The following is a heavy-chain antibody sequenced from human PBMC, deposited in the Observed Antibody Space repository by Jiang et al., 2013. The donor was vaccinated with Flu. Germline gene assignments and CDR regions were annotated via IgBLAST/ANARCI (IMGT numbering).Heavy chain of an antibody. J-gene: IGHJ4*02. CDR3: ARAIGGYSYGYVAY. V-gene: IGHV1-69*01. D-gene: IGHD5-18*01. CDR1: GTFSSYA. CDR2: IIPIFGIV. Sequence: GTFSSYAFSWVRQAPGQGLEWMGGIIPIFGIVEYAQKFQGRVTINADESGSTAYMEVSSLRSEDTATYYCARAIGGYSYGYVAYWGQGTLVTVSS.